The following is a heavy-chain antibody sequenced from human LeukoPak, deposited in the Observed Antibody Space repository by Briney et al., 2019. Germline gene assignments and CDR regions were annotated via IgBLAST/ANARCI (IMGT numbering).Heavy chain of an antibody. CDR1: GFTISNYA. D-gene: IGHD3-16*02. CDR2: ISSSTNYI. J-gene: IGHJ4*02. Sequence: PGGSLRLSCEASGFTISNYAMSWVRQPPGKGLEWVALISSSTNYIYYADSVKGRFTISRDNAKNSVFLQMNSLGGDDTAVYYCARDLRGWNYRHFGYWGQGTQVTVSS. V-gene: IGHV3-21*01. CDR3: ARDLRGWNYRHFGY.